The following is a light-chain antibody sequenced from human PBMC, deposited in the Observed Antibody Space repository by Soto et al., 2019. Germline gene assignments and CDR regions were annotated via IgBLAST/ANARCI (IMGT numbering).Light chain of an antibody. Sequence: EIVLTQSPGTLSLSPGERATLSCRASQSVSSSYLAWYQQKPGQAPRLLIYGASSRATGIPDRFSGSGSGXXXXXXXXXXEPEDFAVYYCQQYGSSPATFGPGTKVDIK. CDR2: GAS. CDR3: QQYGSSPAT. V-gene: IGKV3-20*01. J-gene: IGKJ3*01. CDR1: QSVSSSY.